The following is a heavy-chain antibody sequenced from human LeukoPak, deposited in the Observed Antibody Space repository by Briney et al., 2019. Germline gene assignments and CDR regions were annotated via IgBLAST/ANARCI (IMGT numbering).Heavy chain of an antibody. CDR2: IQFDGSDE. CDR1: GVIFSTYG. Sequence: GGSLRLSCTASGVIFSTYGMHWVRQAPGKGLEWVAFIQFDGSDEFYADSVKGRFTISRDNSKNTLYLQMDSLRPEDTAVYYCAKGYGGDSASYYYYYMDVWGKGTTVTVSS. D-gene: IGHD4-23*01. J-gene: IGHJ6*03. CDR3: AKGYGGDSASYYYYYMDV. V-gene: IGHV3-30*02.